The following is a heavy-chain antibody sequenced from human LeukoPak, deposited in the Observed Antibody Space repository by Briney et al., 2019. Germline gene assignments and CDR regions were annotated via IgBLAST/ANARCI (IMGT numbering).Heavy chain of an antibody. V-gene: IGHV3-48*01. D-gene: IGHD1-26*01. CDR3: VRDQGAPDY. J-gene: IGHJ4*02. Sequence: GGSLRLSCAASGFTFSSYAMNWVRQAPGKGLEWIPYISDSSTTIYYADSVKGRFTTSRDNAKNSLHLQMNSLRVEDTAVYYCVRDQGAPDYWGQGTLVTVSS. CDR2: ISDSSTTI. CDR1: GFTFSSYA.